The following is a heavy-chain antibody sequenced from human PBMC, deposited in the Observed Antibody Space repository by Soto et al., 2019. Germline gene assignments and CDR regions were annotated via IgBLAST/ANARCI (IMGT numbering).Heavy chain of an antibody. CDR3: ARDSDDSSGYYLLGVYYFDY. CDR2: ISSSSSTI. V-gene: IGHV3-48*01. J-gene: IGHJ4*02. CDR1: GFTFSSYS. Sequence: EVQLVESGGGLVQPGGSLRLSCAASGFTFSSYSMNWVRQAPGKGLEWVSYISSSSSTIYYADSVKGRFTISRDNAKNSLDLQMKSLRAEDTAVYYCARDSDDSSGYYLLGVYYFDYWGQGPLVTVSS. D-gene: IGHD3-22*01.